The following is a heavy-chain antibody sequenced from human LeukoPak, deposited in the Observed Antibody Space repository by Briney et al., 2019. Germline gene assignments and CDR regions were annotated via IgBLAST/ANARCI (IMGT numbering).Heavy chain of an antibody. D-gene: IGHD4-17*01. Sequence: PGGSLRLSCAASGFTFSSYGMHWVRQAPGKGLEWVAVISCDGSNKYYADSVKGRFTISRDNSKNTLYLQMNSLRAEDTAVYYCAKDNGDYGDYFADYWGQGTLVTVSS. CDR1: GFTFSSYG. CDR2: ISCDGSNK. V-gene: IGHV3-30*18. J-gene: IGHJ4*02. CDR3: AKDNGDYGDYFADY.